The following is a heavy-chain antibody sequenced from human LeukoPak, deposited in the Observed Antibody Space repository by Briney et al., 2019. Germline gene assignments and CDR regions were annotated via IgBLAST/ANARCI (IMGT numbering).Heavy chain of an antibody. D-gene: IGHD3-22*01. CDR3: ARERAYYYDSSGLYYFDY. J-gene: IGHJ4*02. Sequence: GASVKVSCKASGYTFTSYGISWVRQAPGQGLEWMGWISAYNGNTNYAQKLQGRVTMTTDTSTSTAYMELRSLRSDDTAVYYCARERAYYYDSSGLYYFDYWGQGTLVTVSS. V-gene: IGHV1-18*01. CDR2: ISAYNGNT. CDR1: GYTFTSYG.